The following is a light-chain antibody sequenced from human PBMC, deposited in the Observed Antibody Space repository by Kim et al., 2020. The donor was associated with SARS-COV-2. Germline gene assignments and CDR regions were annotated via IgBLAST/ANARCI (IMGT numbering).Light chain of an antibody. CDR1: SADVGVFHY. CDR2: DVS. Sequence: TSRPGTSADVGVFHYASCYQQHPAKAPILSIYDVSKRPSGVSNLFSGSKSGNTASLTISGLQAEDEADYYCSSYTSSSNWVFGGGTKLTVL. CDR3: SSYTSSSNWV. J-gene: IGLJ3*02. V-gene: IGLV2-14*04.